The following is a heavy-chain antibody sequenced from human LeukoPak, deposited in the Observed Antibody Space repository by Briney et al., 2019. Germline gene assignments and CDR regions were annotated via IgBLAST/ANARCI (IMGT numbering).Heavy chain of an antibody. V-gene: IGHV1-8*01. CDR3: VRDGEGVAISVNYWFDP. Sequence: ASVKVSCKASGFTFTSYDINWVRQAGRQGLEWMGWMNPNNGNTGYAQKFQGRVTMTRDTSISTAYMELRGLRSEDTAVYYCVRDGEGVAISVNYWFDPWGQGTLVTVSS. CDR1: GFTFTSYD. CDR2: MNPNNGNT. D-gene: IGHD3-10*01. J-gene: IGHJ5*02.